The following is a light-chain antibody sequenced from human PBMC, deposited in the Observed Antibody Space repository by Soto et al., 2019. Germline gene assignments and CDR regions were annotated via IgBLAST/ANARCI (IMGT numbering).Light chain of an antibody. J-gene: IGKJ1*01. CDR3: QQYNSSFGT. Sequence: STLSASVGDRGTITCRASQSISSWLAWYQQKPGKAPKLLIYDASSLESGVPSRFSGSGSGTEFTLTISSLQPDDFATYYCQQYNSSFGTFGQGTKVDIK. CDR1: QSISSW. V-gene: IGKV1-5*01. CDR2: DAS.